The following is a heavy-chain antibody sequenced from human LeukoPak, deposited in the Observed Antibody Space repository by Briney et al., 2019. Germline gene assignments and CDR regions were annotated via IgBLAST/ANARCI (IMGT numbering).Heavy chain of an antibody. D-gene: IGHD3-16*02. CDR2: VKNIATSYTT. V-gene: IGHV3-72*01. CDR3: VRASAALGAF. J-gene: IGHJ4*02. CDR1: GLTFSDYY. Sequence: PGGSLRLSCAVSGLTFSDYYMDWVRQAPGKGLEWVGRVKNIATSYTTEYAASVKVRFTVSRDDSKNSLYLQMNSLVIEDTAVYFCVRASAALGAFCGQGTLVTVSS.